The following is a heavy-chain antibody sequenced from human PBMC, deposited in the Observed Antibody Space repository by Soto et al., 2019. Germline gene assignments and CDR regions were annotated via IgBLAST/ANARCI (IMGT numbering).Heavy chain of an antibody. CDR3: ARLGRTAAASGWFDP. Sequence: RSLTCTVSGGSISSSSYYWGWIRQPPGKGLEWIGSIYYSGSTYYNPSLKSRVTISVDTSKNQFSLKLSSVTAADTAVYYCARLGRTAAASGWFDPWGQGTLVTVSS. CDR1: GGSISSSSYY. D-gene: IGHD6-13*01. J-gene: IGHJ5*02. CDR2: IYYSGST. V-gene: IGHV4-39*01.